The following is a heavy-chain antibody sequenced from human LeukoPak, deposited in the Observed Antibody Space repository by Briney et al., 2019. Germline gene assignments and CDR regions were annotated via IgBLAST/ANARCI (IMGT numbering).Heavy chain of an antibody. J-gene: IGHJ5*01. V-gene: IGHV3-33*05. Sequence: GGSLRLPCAASGLTFSSHGFHWVRQAPGKGLEWVTFISLDGSKKSYADSVKGRFTFSRDDSKNTLYLEMNSLRAEDTAVYYCARDRAVSWFDSWGLGTLVTVSS. CDR2: ISLDGSKK. CDR3: ARDRAVSWFDS. CDR1: GLTFSSHG. D-gene: IGHD3-10*01.